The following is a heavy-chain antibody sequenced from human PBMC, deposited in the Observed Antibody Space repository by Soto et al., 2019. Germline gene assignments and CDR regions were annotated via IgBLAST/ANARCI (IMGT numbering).Heavy chain of an antibody. J-gene: IGHJ3*02. CDR1: GYSFTSQY. CDR2: TNPNGGST. Sequence: QVQLVQSGAAVKRPGSSVKISCEASGYSFTSQYVHWVRQAPGQGIEWMGKTNPNGGSTTYAQKFEGSVTRSRDTSTSTVYLEMSSLASEATAFYYCTREWWGRRGGGGTEPLDIWGQGTMVTVAS. D-gene: IGHD2-15*01. V-gene: IGHV1-46*01. CDR3: TREWWGRRGGGGTEPLDI.